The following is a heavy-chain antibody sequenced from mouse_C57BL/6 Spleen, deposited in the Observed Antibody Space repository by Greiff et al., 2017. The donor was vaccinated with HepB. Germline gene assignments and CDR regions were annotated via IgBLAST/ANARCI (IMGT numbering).Heavy chain of an antibody. V-gene: IGHV1-82*01. J-gene: IGHJ2*01. CDR3: ARVFGECYFDY. Sequence: VQLQQSGPELVKPGASVKLSCKASGYAFSSSWMNWVKQRPGKGLEWIGRIYPGDGDTNYNGKFKGKATLTADKSSSTAYMQLSSLTSEDSAVYVCARVFGECYFDYWGQGTTLTASS. CDR1: GYAFSSSW. CDR2: IYPGDGDT.